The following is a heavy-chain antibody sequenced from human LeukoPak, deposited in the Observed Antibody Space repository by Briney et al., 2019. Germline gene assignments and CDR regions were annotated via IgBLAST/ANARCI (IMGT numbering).Heavy chain of an antibody. CDR3: ARDGSYGDFDY. CDR1: GFTFSSYS. D-gene: IGHD4-17*01. V-gene: IGHV3-48*02. J-gene: IGHJ4*02. CDR2: ISSSSSTI. Sequence: GGSLRLSCAASGFTFSSYSLNWVRQAPGKGLEWVSYISSSSSTIYYVDSVKGRFTISRDNAKNSLYLQMTSLRDDDTAVYFCARDGSYGDFDYWGQGTLVTVSS.